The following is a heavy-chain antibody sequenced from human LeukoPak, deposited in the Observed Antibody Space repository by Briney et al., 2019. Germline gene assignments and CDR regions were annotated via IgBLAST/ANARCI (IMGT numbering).Heavy chain of an antibody. CDR1: GFTFSTYY. CDR3: ARGLGYCTSTTCLLPFDY. CDR2: IYSGGST. V-gene: IGHV3-53*01. D-gene: IGHD2-2*01. Sequence: PGGSLRLSCAASGFTFSTYYMTWVRQAPGKGLECVSVIYSGGSTYYADSVKGRFTVSRDNSKNTLYLQMNSPRAEDTAMYYCARGLGYCTSTTCLLPFDYWGQGTLVTVSS. J-gene: IGHJ4*02.